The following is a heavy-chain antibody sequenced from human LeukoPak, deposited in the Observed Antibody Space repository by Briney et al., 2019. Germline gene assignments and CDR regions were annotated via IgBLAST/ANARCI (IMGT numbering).Heavy chain of an antibody. CDR2: ISYDGSNK. D-gene: IGHD4-17*01. CDR3: AKGRGDLDY. Sequence: PGGSLRLPCAASGFTFSSYGMHWVRQAPGKGLEWVAVISYDGSNKYYADSVKGRFTISRDNSKNTLYLQMNSLRAEDTAVYYCAKGRGDLDYWGQGTLVTVSS. CDR1: GFTFSSYG. V-gene: IGHV3-30*18. J-gene: IGHJ4*02.